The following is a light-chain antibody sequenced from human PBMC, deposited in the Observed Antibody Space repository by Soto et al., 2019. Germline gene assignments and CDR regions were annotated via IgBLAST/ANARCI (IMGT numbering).Light chain of an antibody. V-gene: IGKV1-8*01. CDR2: AAS. Sequence: AIRMTQSPSSFSASTGDRVTITCRASQGISSFLAWYQQKPGKAPNLLIYAASTLQSGVPSRFSGSGSGTDFTLTISCLQSEDFATSYCHQYASYPLTFGPGTKVDFK. CDR3: HQYASYPLT. CDR1: QGISSF. J-gene: IGKJ3*01.